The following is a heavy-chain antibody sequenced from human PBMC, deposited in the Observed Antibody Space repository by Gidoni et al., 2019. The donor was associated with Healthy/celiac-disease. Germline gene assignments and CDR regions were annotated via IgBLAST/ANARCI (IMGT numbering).Heavy chain of an antibody. CDR2: IDPSDSYT. J-gene: IGHJ3*02. V-gene: IGHV5-10-1*01. Sequence: GWIDPSDSYTNYSPSFQGHVTISADKSISTAYLQWSSLKASYTAMYYCARHGINPDAFDIWGQGTMVTVSS. CDR3: ARHGINPDAFDI. D-gene: IGHD1-26*01.